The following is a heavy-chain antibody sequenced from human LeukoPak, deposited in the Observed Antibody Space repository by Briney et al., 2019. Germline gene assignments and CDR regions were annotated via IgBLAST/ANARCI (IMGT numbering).Heavy chain of an antibody. D-gene: IGHD5-24*01. V-gene: IGHV3-9*01. CDR2: INWKTGNG. CDR1: GFNFDDYA. Sequence: GGSLRLSCAVSGFNFDDYAMHWVRQAPGRGLEWISGINWKTGNGIYADSVKGRFTISRDNAKNSLYLQMSSLRAEDTALYYCTRRAARWQFDLWGRGTLLTVSS. J-gene: IGHJ2*01. CDR3: TRRAARWQFDL.